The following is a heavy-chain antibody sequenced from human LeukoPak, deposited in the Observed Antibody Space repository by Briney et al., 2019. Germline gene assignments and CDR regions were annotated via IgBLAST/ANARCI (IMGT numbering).Heavy chain of an antibody. V-gene: IGHV3-7*01. CDR3: LRGSPNVWSNYVLDS. Sequence: GGSLRLSCVASGFTFSSYWMTWVRQAPGKGLEGVAKIKQDGSEKIYLDSVKGRFTISRDNAKSTLYLQMNGLRAEGAAVYYCLRGSPNVWSNYVLDSWGRGTLVVVSS. CDR1: GFTFSSYW. CDR2: IKQDGSEK. J-gene: IGHJ4*02. D-gene: IGHD3-16*01.